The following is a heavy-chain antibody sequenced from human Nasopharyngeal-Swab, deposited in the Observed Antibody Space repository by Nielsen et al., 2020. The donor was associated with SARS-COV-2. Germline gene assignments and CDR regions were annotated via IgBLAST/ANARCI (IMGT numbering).Heavy chain of an antibody. J-gene: IGHJ4*02. CDR1: GFTFSSYS. CDR3: AKESHYGSGKLDY. Sequence: GESLKISCAASGFTFSSYSMNWVRQAPGKGLEWVSSVSSTSSYIYYADSLKGRFTISRDNAKNSLYLQMNSLRAEDTAVYYCAKESHYGSGKLDYWGQGTLVTVSS. V-gene: IGHV3-21*04. CDR2: VSSTSSYI. D-gene: IGHD3-10*01.